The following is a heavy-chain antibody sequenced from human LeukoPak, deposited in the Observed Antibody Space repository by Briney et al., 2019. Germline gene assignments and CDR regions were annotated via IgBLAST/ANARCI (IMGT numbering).Heavy chain of an antibody. D-gene: IGHD5-12*01. CDR1: GFTFDDYG. V-gene: IGHV3-20*04. CDR2: INWNGGST. CDR3: ARVTYYDSLYYFDY. Sequence: GGSLRLSCAASGFTFDDYGLSWVRQAPGKGLEWVSSINWNGGSTGYADSVKGRFTISRDNAKNSLYLQMSSLRAEDTALYYCARVTYYDSLYYFDYWGQGTLVAVSS. J-gene: IGHJ4*02.